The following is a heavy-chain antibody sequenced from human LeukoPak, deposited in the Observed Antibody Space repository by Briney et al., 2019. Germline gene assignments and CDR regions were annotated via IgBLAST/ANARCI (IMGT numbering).Heavy chain of an antibody. CDR2: SNPHSGGT. CDR1: GYTFTGYY. CDR3: ARDQSSDGYIGAFDI. Sequence: ASVKVSCKASGYTFTGYYMHWVRQAPGQGPEGMGWSNPHSGGTYYAQKVQGRVTMTSDTSINTAYVELSGLRSDDTAVYYCARDQSSDGYIGAFDIWGQGTMVTVYS. D-gene: IGHD5-24*01. V-gene: IGHV1-2*02. J-gene: IGHJ3*02.